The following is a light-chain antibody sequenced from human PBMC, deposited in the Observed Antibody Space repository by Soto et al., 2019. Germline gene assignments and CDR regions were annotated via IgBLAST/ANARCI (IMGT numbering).Light chain of an antibody. Sequence: DIQMTQSPSTLSASVGDRVTITCRASQHINNWLSWYQQKPGKAPNLLIYDASNLESGVPSRFSGSGSGREFTLTISSLQPEDSATYYCQQYNSRSRSFGQGTKVEI. V-gene: IGKV1-5*01. CDR1: QHINNW. CDR3: QQYNSRSRS. J-gene: IGKJ1*01. CDR2: DAS.